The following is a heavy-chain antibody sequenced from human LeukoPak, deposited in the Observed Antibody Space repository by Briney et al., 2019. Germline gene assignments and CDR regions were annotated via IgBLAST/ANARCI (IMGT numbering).Heavy chain of an antibody. J-gene: IGHJ5*02. Sequence: SETLSLTCTVSGGSISSSSYYWGWLRQPPGKGLEWIGSIYYSGSTYYNPSLKSRVTISVDTSKNQFSLKLSSVTAADTAVYYCARVVTMVRGVIILNWFDPWGQGTLVTVSS. D-gene: IGHD3-10*01. V-gene: IGHV4-39*07. CDR3: ARVVTMVRGVIILNWFDP. CDR2: IYYSGST. CDR1: GGSISSSSYY.